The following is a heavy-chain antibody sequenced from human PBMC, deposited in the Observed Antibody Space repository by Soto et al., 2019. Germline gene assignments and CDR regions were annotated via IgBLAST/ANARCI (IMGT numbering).Heavy chain of an antibody. V-gene: IGHV1-18*01. CDR2: VSAYNGNT. J-gene: IGHJ4*02. D-gene: IGHD4-17*01. CDR3: ARPSTDYGDSGWSFPY. CDR1: GYPFSGYA. Sequence: QVQLVQSESEVKKPGASVKVSCKASGYPFSGYAIGWVRQAPGQGLEWMGWVSAYNGNTNVAQKFQGRVPLTTDTSTSTAYMELRSLRSDDTAVYYCARPSTDYGDSGWSFPYWGQGTLVTVSS.